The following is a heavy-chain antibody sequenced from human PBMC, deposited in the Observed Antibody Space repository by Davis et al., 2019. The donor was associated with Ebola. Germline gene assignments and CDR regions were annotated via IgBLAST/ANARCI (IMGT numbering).Heavy chain of an antibody. V-gene: IGHV3-48*02. CDR1: GFTFSSYR. CDR3: ARIHTAMVLDYYYGMDV. Sequence: GGSLRLSCAASGFTFSSYRMNCVPQAPGKGLEWVSYISSSSSTIYYADSVTGRFTISRDNAKNSLYLQMNSLRDEDTAVYYCARIHTAMVLDYYYGMDVWGQGTTVTVSS. D-gene: IGHD5-18*01. J-gene: IGHJ6*02. CDR2: ISSSSSTI.